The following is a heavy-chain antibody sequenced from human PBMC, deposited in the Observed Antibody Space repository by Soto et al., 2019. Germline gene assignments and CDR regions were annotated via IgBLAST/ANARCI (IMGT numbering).Heavy chain of an antibody. CDR3: ARDRGTVGTFFDY. V-gene: IGHV3-33*01. D-gene: IGHD6-13*01. CDR2: IWYDGSDK. Sequence: QVQLVESGGGVVQPGRSLRLSCTASGITFSSNGMHWVRQAPGKGLEWVAVIWYDGSDKYYADSVKGRFTISRDNSKNTLYLQINSLRAEDTAVYYCARDRGTVGTFFDYWGQGTLVTVSS. CDR1: GITFSSNG. J-gene: IGHJ4*02.